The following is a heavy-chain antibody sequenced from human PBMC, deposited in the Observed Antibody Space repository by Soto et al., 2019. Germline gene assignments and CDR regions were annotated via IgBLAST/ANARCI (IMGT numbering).Heavy chain of an antibody. V-gene: IGHV4-59*01. CDR2: ISSSGST. CDR1: GGSLTSFF. Sequence: QVQLQESGPGLVKPSETLSLTCTVSGGSLTSFFWSWIRQPPGKGLEWIAYISSSGSTKYNPSLKSRVTISLDSSKNQFSLRSISVTAADTAVYYCARLAPRDGDPKTVRAFDIWGQGTMVTVSS. CDR3: ARLAPRDGDPKTVRAFDI. J-gene: IGHJ3*02. D-gene: IGHD1-1*01.